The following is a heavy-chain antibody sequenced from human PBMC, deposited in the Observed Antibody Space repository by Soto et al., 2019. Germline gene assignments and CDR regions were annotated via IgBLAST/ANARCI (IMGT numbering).Heavy chain of an antibody. J-gene: IGHJ5*02. CDR3: ARGNYDSSGYILNWFDP. CDR2: IYATGTT. Sequence: SETLSLTCTVSGASISGFYWSWIRKSAGKGLEWIGRIYATGTTDYNPSLKSRVMMSVDTSKNQFSLQLNSVTPEDTAVYYCARGNYDSSGYILNWFDPWGQGTLVTVSS. CDR1: GASISGFY. V-gene: IGHV4-4*07. D-gene: IGHD3-22*01.